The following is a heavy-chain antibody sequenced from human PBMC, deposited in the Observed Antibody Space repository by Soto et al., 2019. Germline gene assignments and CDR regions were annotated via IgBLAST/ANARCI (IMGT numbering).Heavy chain of an antibody. Sequence: GGSLRLSCAASGFTFDDYTMHWVRQAPGKGLEWVSLISWDGGSTYYADSVKGRFTISRDNSKNSLYLQMNSLRTEDTALYYCVTMLSIGWSRYYYYGMDVWGQGTTVTVSS. V-gene: IGHV3-43*01. D-gene: IGHD6-19*01. J-gene: IGHJ6*02. CDR3: VTMLSIGWSRYYYYGMDV. CDR1: GFTFDDYT. CDR2: ISWDGGST.